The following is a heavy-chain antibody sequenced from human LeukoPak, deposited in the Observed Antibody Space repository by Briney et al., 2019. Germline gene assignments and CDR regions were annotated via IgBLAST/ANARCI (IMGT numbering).Heavy chain of an antibody. CDR1: GGTFSSYA. Sequence: ASVKVSCKASGGTFSSYAISWVRQAPGQGLEWIGGIIPIFGTANYAQKFQGRVTITTDESTSTAYMELSSLRSEDTAVYYCARVVITFGGVINWFDPWGQGTLVTVSS. CDR2: IIPIFGTA. D-gene: IGHD3-16*01. J-gene: IGHJ5*02. V-gene: IGHV1-69*05. CDR3: ARVVITFGGVINWFDP.